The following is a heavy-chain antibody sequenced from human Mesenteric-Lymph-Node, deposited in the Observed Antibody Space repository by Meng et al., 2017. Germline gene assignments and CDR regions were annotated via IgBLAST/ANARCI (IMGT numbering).Heavy chain of an antibody. CDR1: GYSFTSYW. CDR2: IYPGDSDT. Sequence: GESLKISCKGSGYSFTSYWIGWVRQMPGKGLEWMGIIYPGDSDTRYSPSFQGQVTISADKSISTAYLQWSSLKASDTAMYYCAMSSREMIVHDAFDIWGQGTMVTVSS. D-gene: IGHD3-22*01. V-gene: IGHV5-51*01. CDR3: AMSSREMIVHDAFDI. J-gene: IGHJ3*02.